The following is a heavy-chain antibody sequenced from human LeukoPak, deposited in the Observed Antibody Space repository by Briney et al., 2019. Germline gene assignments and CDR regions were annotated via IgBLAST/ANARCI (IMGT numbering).Heavy chain of an antibody. CDR3: AKQMRVGATSSFDY. CDR2: IGGRGGST. V-gene: IGHV3-23*01. J-gene: IGHJ4*02. D-gene: IGHD1-26*01. CDR1: GFTFANYA. Sequence: GGSLRLSCAASGFTFANYAMNWVRQAPGKGLEWVSNIGGRGGSTFYADSVKGRFTISRDHSKNTLYLQVNSLRADDTAVYYCAKQMRVGATSSFDYWGQGALVTVSS.